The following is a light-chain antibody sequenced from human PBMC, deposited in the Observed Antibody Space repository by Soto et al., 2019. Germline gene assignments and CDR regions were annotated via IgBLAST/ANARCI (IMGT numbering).Light chain of an antibody. CDR1: QSITSN. CDR3: QQYNNWPPVYT. CDR2: GVS. V-gene: IGKV3-15*01. Sequence: EIVMTQSPATLSVSPGERVTLSCRASQSITSNLAWYQQKPGQAPRLLIYGVSTRAAGIQTRFSGSGSGTEFTLTISSLQSEDFAVYYCQQYNNWPPVYTFGQGTKLDIK. J-gene: IGKJ2*01.